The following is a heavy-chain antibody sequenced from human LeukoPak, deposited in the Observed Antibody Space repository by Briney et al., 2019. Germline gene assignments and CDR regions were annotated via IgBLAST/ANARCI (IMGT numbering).Heavy chain of an antibody. D-gene: IGHD6-19*01. CDR2: VYTSGST. CDR3: TKSSGWSPDY. CDR1: GASIGSDTYY. J-gene: IGHJ4*02. V-gene: IGHV4-61*02. Sequence: SETLSLTCTVSGASIGSDTYYWTWIRQPAGKGLEWIGRVYTSGSTNYNPSLRSRVTISVDTSKNQFSLKLSSVTAADTAVYYCTKSSGWSPDYWGQGTLVTVSS.